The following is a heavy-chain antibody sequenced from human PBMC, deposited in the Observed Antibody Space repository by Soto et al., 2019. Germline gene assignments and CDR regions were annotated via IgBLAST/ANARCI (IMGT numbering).Heavy chain of an antibody. J-gene: IGHJ6*02. V-gene: IGHV1-46*01. D-gene: IGHD6-19*01. CDR2: INPGGGSA. CDR1: GSAITRYY. CDR3: ARDTSGWSLNGLDV. Sequence: QVDLVQSGAEVKKPGASVTISCKASGSAITRYYIHWVRQAPGRGFEWMGIINPGGGSASYAQKFQDRVTIDKDTSTGTVYMALRSLRTEDTAVYYCARDTSGWSLNGLDVWGQGTTVNVSS.